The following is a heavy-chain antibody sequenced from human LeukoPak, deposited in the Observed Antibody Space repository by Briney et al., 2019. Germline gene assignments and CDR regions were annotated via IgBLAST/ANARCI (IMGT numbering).Heavy chain of an antibody. D-gene: IGHD3-10*01. Sequence: PGGSLRLSCAASGFTFGNYAMSWVRRAPGKGLEWVSVISGSGASTYYADSVKGRFTISRDNSKNTVYLQMNSLRAEDTAVYYCVKVSEFSGWGSHSTWGLGTLVTVSS. V-gene: IGHV3-23*01. CDR2: ISGSGAST. J-gene: IGHJ5*02. CDR3: VKVSEFSGWGSHST. CDR1: GFTFGNYA.